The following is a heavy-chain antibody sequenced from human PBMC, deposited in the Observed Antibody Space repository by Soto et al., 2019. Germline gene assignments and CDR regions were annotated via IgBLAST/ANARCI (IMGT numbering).Heavy chain of an antibody. CDR1: GFTFSNSW. D-gene: IGHD3-10*01. V-gene: IGHV3-7*04. CDR2: INQDGSEK. J-gene: IGHJ4*02. CDR3: ARAYVVRGPISGDY. Sequence: EVQVVESGGGLVQPGGSLRLSCAASGFTFSNSWMSWVRQAPGKGLEWVANINQDGSEKYYVDSVKGRFTISRDNAKNALYRQMNSLGADDTAVYYCARAYVVRGPISGDYWGQGTLVTVSS.